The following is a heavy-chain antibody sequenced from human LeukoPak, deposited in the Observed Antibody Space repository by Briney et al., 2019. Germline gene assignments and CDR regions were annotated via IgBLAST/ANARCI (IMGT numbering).Heavy chain of an antibody. CDR1: GYTFTGYY. CDR3: ARLEYYYDSSGYAFDI. J-gene: IGHJ3*02. CDR2: INPNSGGT. D-gene: IGHD3-22*01. V-gene: IGHV1-2*02. Sequence: GASVKVSCKASGYTFTGYYMHWVRQAPGQGLEWMGWINPNSGGTNYAQKFQGRVAMTRDTSISTAYMELSRLRSDDTAVYYCARLEYYYDSSGYAFDIWGQGTMVTVSS.